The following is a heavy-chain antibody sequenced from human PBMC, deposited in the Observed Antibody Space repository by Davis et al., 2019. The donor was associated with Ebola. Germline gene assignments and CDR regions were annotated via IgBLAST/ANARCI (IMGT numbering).Heavy chain of an antibody. CDR1: GGTFSSYA. Sequence: SVKVSCKASGGTFSSYAISWVRQAPGQGLEWMGGIIPIFGTANYAEKFQGRVTMTRDTSISTVYMELSRLRSDDTAVYYCARGWSPVYNWNYNWFDPWGQGTLVTVSS. J-gene: IGHJ5*02. CDR3: ARGWSPVYNWNYNWFDP. V-gene: IGHV1-69*05. CDR2: IIPIFGTA. D-gene: IGHD1-7*01.